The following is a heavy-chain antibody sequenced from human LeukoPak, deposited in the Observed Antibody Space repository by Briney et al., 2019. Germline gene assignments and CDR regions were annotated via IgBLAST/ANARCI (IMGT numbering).Heavy chain of an antibody. J-gene: IGHJ3*02. V-gene: IGHV1-69*05. CDR2: IIPIFGTA. CDR1: GGTFSSYA. CDR3: ARDPVVAATQRPNFDI. Sequence: SVKVSCKASGGTFSSYAISWVQQAPGQGLEWMGRIIPIFGTANYAQKFQGRVTITTDESTSTAYMELSSLRSEDTAVYYCARDPVVAATQRPNFDIWGQGTMVTVSS. D-gene: IGHD2-15*01.